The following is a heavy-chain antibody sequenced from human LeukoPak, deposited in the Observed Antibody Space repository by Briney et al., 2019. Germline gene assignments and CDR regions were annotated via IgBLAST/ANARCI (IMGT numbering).Heavy chain of an antibody. CDR2: IQYSADT. CDR1: GVSFSDYY. V-gene: IGHV4-34*01. CDR3: ARGHSRVLIDD. Sequence: SETLSLTCAVYGVSFSDYYWSWIRQPPGKGLEWIGEIQYSADTNYNPSLKSRVTISVDTSKNQLSLKLSSVTAADTAVYYFARGHSRVLIDDWGQGNLVTVSS. J-gene: IGHJ4*02. D-gene: IGHD1-26*01.